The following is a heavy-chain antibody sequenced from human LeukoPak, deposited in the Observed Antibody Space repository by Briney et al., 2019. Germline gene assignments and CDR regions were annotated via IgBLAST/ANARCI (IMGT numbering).Heavy chain of an antibody. J-gene: IGHJ4*02. V-gene: IGHV4-59*01. D-gene: IGHD3-22*01. CDR1: GGSISSYY. Sequence: SETVSLTCTVSGGSISSYYWSWIRQPPGKGLEWIGYIYYSGSTNYNPSLKSRVTISVDTSKNQFSLKLSSVTAADTAVYYCATYYYDSSGYYCFDYWGQGTLVTVSS. CDR2: IYYSGST. CDR3: ATYYYDSSGYYCFDY.